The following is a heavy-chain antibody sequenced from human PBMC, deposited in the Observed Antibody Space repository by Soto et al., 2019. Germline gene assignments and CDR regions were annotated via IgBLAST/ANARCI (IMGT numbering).Heavy chain of an antibody. CDR3: TGEVASGY. J-gene: IGHJ4*02. Sequence: QVQLEESGGGVVQPGRFLRLSCAVSGFTVSSYGMHWVRQAPGKGLEWVAVISRDGRTTFYADSVKGRFTISKDNSRNTLFLEMNSLRDDDMAVYYCTGEVASGYWGQGTLVTVSS. CDR2: ISRDGRTT. D-gene: IGHD2-8*02. V-gene: IGHV3-30*03. CDR1: GFTVSSYG.